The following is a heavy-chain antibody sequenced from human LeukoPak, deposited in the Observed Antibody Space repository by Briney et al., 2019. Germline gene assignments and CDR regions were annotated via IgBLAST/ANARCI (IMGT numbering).Heavy chain of an antibody. J-gene: IGHJ3*02. D-gene: IGHD3-22*01. CDR1: GFTFSSYA. V-gene: IGHV3-30-3*01. CDR3: ESEPRPLVHYDSSGTDAFDI. Sequence: PGGSLRLSCAASGFTFSSYAMHWVRQAPGKGLEWVAIISYDGSNKYYAGSVKGRFTISRDNSKNTLYLQMNSLRAEDTAVYYCESEPRPLVHYDSSGTDAFDIWGQGTMVTVSS. CDR2: ISYDGSNK.